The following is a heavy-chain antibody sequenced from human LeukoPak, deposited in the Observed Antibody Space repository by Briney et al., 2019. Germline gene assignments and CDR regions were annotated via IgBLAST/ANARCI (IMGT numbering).Heavy chain of an antibody. CDR2: ITPNSGGT. CDR3: ARVAGLCSAGSCGNWFDP. CDR1: GYTFTGYY. J-gene: IGHJ5*02. V-gene: IGHV1-2*02. Sequence: ASVKVSCKASGYTFTGYYMHWVRQAPGQGLEWMGWITPNSGGTNYAQKFQGRVTMTRDTSITTAYMELSRLSSDDTAVYYCARVAGLCSAGSCGNWFDPWGQGTLVTVSS. D-gene: IGHD2-15*01.